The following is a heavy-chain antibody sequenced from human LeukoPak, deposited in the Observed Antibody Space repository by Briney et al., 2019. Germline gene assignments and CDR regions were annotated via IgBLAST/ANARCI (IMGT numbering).Heavy chain of an antibody. CDR1: GYTFTGYY. Sequence: ASVKVSCKASGYTFTGYYMHWVRQAPGQGLEWMGWINPNSGGTNYAQKFQGRVTMTRDTSISTVYMGLSSLRAEDTAIYYCARLEGYCSGGSCSGHFQHWGQGTLVTVSS. CDR2: INPNSGGT. J-gene: IGHJ1*01. V-gene: IGHV1-2*02. CDR3: ARLEGYCSGGSCSGHFQH. D-gene: IGHD2-15*01.